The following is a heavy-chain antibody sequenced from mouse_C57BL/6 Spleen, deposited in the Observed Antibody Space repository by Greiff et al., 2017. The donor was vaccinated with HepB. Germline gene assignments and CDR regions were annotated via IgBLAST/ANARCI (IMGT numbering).Heavy chain of an antibody. CDR3: ARGYGSSSYYYAMDY. Sequence: QVQLQQSGAELVRPGASVKLSCKASGYTFTSYGISWVKQRTGQGLEWIGEIYPRSGNTYYNEKFKGKATLTADKSSSTAYMELRSLTSEDSAVYFCARGYGSSSYYYAMDYWGQGTSVTVSS. CDR2: IYPRSGNT. V-gene: IGHV1-81*01. D-gene: IGHD1-1*01. J-gene: IGHJ4*01. CDR1: GYTFTSYG.